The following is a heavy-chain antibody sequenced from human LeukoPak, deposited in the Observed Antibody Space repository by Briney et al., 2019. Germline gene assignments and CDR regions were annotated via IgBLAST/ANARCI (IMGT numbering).Heavy chain of an antibody. CDR3: ARVEYCSGGSCYPYYYYYYMDV. CDR2: IKQDGSEK. Sequence: QAGGSLRLSCAASGFTFSSYWMSWVRQAPGKGLEWVANIKQDGSEKYYVDSVKVRFTISRDNAKNSLYLQMNSLRAEDTAVYYCARVEYCSGGSCYPYYYYYYMDVWGKGTTVTVSS. J-gene: IGHJ6*03. D-gene: IGHD2-15*01. V-gene: IGHV3-7*01. CDR1: GFTFSSYW.